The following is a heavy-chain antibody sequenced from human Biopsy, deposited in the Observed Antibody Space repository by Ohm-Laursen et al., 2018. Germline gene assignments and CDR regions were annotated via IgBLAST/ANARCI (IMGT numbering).Heavy chain of an antibody. CDR3: ARDYGLELGGLEAFDI. V-gene: IGHV4-4*07. CDR2: VYTSGST. J-gene: IGHJ3*02. Sequence: GTLSLTCSVSGGSLKNYYWSWIRQPSGKGLEWIGRVYTSGSTSYNPSLESRVTMSVVTSKNQFSLKVTSMTAADTALYYCARDYGLELGGLEAFDIWGQGTMVTVSS. D-gene: IGHD1-7*01. CDR1: GGSLKNYY.